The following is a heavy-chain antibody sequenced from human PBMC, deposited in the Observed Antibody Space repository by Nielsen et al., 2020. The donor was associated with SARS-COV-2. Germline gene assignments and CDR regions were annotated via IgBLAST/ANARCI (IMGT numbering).Heavy chain of an antibody. V-gene: IGHV2-70*11. J-gene: IGHJ4*02. CDR1: GFSLSTSGMC. CDR3: ARIPCLGSSGWNNAY. D-gene: IGHD6-19*01. CDR2: IDWDDDK. Sequence: SGPTLVKPTQTLTLTCTFSGFSLSTSGMCVSWIRQPPGKALEWLARIDWDDDKYYSTSLKTRLTISKDTSKNQVVLTMTNMDPVDTATYYCARIPCLGSSGWNNAYWGQGTLVTVSS.